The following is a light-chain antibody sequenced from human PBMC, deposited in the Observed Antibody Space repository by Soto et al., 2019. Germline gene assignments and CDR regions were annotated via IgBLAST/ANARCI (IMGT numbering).Light chain of an antibody. Sequence: EIVLTQSPGTLSLSPGQIATLSCSASQSISSNFLAWYQQKPGQAPRLLIYATSSRATGIPGRLSGSGSGTDFTLTISRLEPEDFAVYYCQQYSSSWTFGQGTKLEIK. CDR3: QQYSSSWT. J-gene: IGKJ1*01. V-gene: IGKV3-20*01. CDR2: ATS. CDR1: QSISSNF.